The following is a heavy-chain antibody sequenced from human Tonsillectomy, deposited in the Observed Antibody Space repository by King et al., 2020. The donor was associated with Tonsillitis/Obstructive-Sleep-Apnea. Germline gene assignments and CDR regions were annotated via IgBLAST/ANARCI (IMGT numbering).Heavy chain of an antibody. V-gene: IGHV4-59*01. D-gene: IGHD2/OR15-2a*01. CDR3: AREGAVINAFDI. CDR1: GGSISSYY. CDR2: IYYSGGT. J-gene: IGHJ3*02. Sequence: VQLQESGPGLVKPSETLSLTCTVSGGSISSYYWSWIRQPPGKGLECIGYIYYSGGTNYNPSLKSRVTISVDTSKNQVSLKLSSVTAADTAVYYCAREGAVINAFDIWGQGTMVTVSS.